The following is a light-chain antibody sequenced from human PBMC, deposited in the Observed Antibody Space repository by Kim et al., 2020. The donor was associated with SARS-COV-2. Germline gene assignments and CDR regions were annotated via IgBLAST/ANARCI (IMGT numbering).Light chain of an antibody. J-gene: IGKJ2*01. V-gene: IGKV1-5*03. Sequence: DIQMTQSPSTLSASVGDRVTITCRASQSISVWLAWYQQKPGKTPKILIYKASSLESVVPSRFSGSGSGTEFTLTISSLQPDDFASYYCQQYNNYPYTFGQGTKVDIK. CDR2: KAS. CDR3: QQYNNYPYT. CDR1: QSISVW.